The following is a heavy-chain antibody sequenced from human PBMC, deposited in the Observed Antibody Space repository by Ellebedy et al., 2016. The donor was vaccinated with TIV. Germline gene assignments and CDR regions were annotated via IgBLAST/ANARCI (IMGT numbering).Heavy chain of an antibody. CDR3: ARVAITAAVGGGYFDL. J-gene: IGHJ2*01. CDR1: DDSISSPY. Sequence: MPSETLSLTCTVSDDSISSPYCSWIRQPPGKGLEWIGYILNDGSTRYNPSLKSRVTISVDTSKNQISLTLMTSVSAADTAVYYCARVAITAAVGGGYFDLWGRGTLVTVSS. D-gene: IGHD6-13*01. CDR2: ILNDGST. V-gene: IGHV4-59*11.